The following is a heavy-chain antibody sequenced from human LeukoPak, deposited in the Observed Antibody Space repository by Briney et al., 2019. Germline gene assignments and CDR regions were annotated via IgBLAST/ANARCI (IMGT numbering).Heavy chain of an antibody. V-gene: IGHV3-15*01. J-gene: IGHJ4*02. Sequence: TGGSLRLSCAASGFSFSNAWMSWVRQAPGKGLEWVGRVKSDTDGGTIDYAAPVKGRFTISRDDSESTLYLHMNSLKTEDSAVYYYATGSGHKNDNWGQGTLVTVSS. D-gene: IGHD6-19*01. CDR3: ATGSGHKNDN. CDR1: GFSFSNAW. CDR2: VKSDTDGGTI.